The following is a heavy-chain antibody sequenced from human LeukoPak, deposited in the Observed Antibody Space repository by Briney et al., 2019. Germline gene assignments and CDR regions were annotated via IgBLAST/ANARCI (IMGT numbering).Heavy chain of an antibody. D-gene: IGHD3-22*01. CDR2: INHSGST. CDR1: GGSFSGYY. CDR3: ARNRDYYDSSGYHYYYYYYMDV. Sequence: SETLSLTCAVYGGSFSGYYWSWIRQPPGKGLEWIGEINHSGSTNYNPSLKSRVTISVDTSKNQFSLELSSVTAADTAVYYCARNRDYYDSSGYHYYYYYYMDVWGKGTTVTVSS. J-gene: IGHJ6*03. V-gene: IGHV4-34*01.